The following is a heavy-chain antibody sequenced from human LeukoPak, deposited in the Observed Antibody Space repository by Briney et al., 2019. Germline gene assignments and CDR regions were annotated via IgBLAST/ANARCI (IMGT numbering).Heavy chain of an antibody. J-gene: IGHJ4*02. Sequence: GGSLRLSCAASGLTFTNYAMSWVRQAPGKGLEWVSTISGSGGSTYYADSVKGRFTISRDNSKNTLYLQMNSLRAEDTAVYYCARDFIAHYWGQGTLVTVSS. D-gene: IGHD3-16*02. CDR3: ARDFIAHY. CDR1: GLTFTNYA. V-gene: IGHV3-23*01. CDR2: ISGSGGST.